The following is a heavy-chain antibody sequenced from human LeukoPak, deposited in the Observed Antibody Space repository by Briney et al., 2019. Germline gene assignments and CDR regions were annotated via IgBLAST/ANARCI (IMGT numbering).Heavy chain of an antibody. CDR1: GYTFTSYD. Sequence: ASVKVSCTASGYTFTSYDINWERQASGQGLEWMGWMNPNSGNTGYAQKFQGRVTMTRNTSISTAYMELSSLRSEDTAVYYCARGLYFGSGTSIIHYYAMDVWGQGATVTVSS. CDR2: MNPNSGNT. CDR3: ARGLYFGSGTSIIHYYAMDV. D-gene: IGHD3-10*01. J-gene: IGHJ6*02. V-gene: IGHV1-8*01.